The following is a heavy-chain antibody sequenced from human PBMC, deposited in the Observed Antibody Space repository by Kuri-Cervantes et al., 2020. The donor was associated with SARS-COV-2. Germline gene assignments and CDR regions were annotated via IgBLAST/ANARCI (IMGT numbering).Heavy chain of an antibody. D-gene: IGHD3-22*01. J-gene: IGHJ6*02. Sequence: ASVKVSCKASGYTFTSYGTSWVRQAPGQGLEWMGWISAYNGNTNYAQKLQGRVTMTTDTSTSTAYMELRSLRPDDTAVYYCARLYYYDSSGYYYYYGMDVWGQGTTVTVSS. V-gene: IGHV1-18*01. CDR1: GYTFTSYG. CDR2: ISAYNGNT. CDR3: ARLYYYDSSGYYYYYGMDV.